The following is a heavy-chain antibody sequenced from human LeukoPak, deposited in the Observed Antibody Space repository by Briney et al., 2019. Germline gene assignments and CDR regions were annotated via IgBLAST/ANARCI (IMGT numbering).Heavy chain of an antibody. J-gene: IGHJ6*03. CDR2: VRGGDNS. CDR3: ARGGARSPSHDYFYQFMDV. V-gene: IGHV4-4*07. Sequence: SGTLSLTCTVSGGSTSGYYWSWIRQPAGKGLEWIGRVRGGDNSDSIPSLKSRLAMSLDTSTNRFSLKLTSVTAADTAVYYCARGGARSPSHDYFYQFMDVWGKGTTVTVSS. CDR1: GGSTSGYY. D-gene: IGHD2-15*01.